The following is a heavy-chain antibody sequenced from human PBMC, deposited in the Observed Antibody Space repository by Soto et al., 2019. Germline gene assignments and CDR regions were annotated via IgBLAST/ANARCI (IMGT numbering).Heavy chain of an antibody. J-gene: IGHJ4*02. D-gene: IGHD3-22*01. CDR2: INPNSGGT. V-gene: IGHV1-2*04. Sequence: GASVKVSCKASGYTFTGYYMHWVRQAPGQGLEWMGWINPNSGGTNYAQKFQGWVTMTRDTSISTAYMELSRLRSDDTAVYYCATTKDYYYDSSGYPLDYWGQGTLVTVSS. CDR3: ATTKDYYYDSSGYPLDY. CDR1: GYTFTGYY.